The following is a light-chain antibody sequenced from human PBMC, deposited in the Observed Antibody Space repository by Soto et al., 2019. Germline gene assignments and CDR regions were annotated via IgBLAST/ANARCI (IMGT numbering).Light chain of an antibody. V-gene: IGKV2-28*01. CDR1: QSLLQSNGYSY. J-gene: IGKJ2*01. CDR2: LGS. CDR3: MQALEAPYT. Sequence: DIVMTQSPLSLPVTPGGPASISCRSSQSLLQSNGYSYVDWYLQKPGQSPQLLIFLGSNRASGVXDXXSGNGSGTDFPLKISRVEAQDVASYYCMQALEAPYTCGEGTKLEIK.